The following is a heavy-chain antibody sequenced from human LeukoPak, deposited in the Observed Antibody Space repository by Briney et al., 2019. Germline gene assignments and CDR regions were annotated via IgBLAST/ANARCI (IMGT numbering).Heavy chain of an antibody. CDR3: ARSPVGTTPFDY. J-gene: IGHJ4*02. D-gene: IGHD1-26*01. Sequence: LSLTCAVYGGSFSGYYWSWIRQHPGKGLEWVGRTRNKANRYSTEYAASVKGRFTISRDDSKNSLYLQMNSLKTEDTAVYYCARSPVGTTPFDYWGQGTLVTVSS. CDR2: TRNKANRYST. CDR1: GGSFSGYY. V-gene: IGHV3-72*01.